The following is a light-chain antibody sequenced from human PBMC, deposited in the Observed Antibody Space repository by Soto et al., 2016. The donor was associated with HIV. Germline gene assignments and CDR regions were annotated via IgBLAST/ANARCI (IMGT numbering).Light chain of an antibody. V-gene: IGLV3-27*01. Sequence: SYELTQPSSVPVSPGQTARITCSGDVLAKNNSRWFQQKPGQAPVLVIYKDIERPSGIPERFSGSRSGTTVTLTISGAQGEDEADYYCYSAAGNYWVFGGGTKLTVL. CDR2: KDI. CDR3: YSAAGNYWV. J-gene: IGLJ3*02. CDR1: VLAKNN.